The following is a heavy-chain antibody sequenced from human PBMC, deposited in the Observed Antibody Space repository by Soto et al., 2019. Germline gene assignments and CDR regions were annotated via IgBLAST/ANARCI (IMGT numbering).Heavy chain of an antibody. V-gene: IGHV4-59*01. CDR3: ARVWLSTGDYVDYFDY. CDR2: IYYGGTT. D-gene: IGHD3-22*01. CDR1: GGSIRGYY. Sequence: SETLSLTCTVSGGSIRGYYWTWIRQPPGKGLEWIAYIYYGGTTDSNPSLKSRVTMSVDTSKNQVSLNLSSVTAADTAVYFCARVWLSTGDYVDYFDYWGQGTPVTVSS. J-gene: IGHJ4*02.